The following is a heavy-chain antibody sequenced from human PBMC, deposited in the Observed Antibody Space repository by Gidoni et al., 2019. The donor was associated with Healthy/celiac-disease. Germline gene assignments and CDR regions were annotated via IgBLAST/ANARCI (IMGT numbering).Heavy chain of an antibody. CDR3: ARDISEAVNPAGYFDL. CDR1: GFTFSSYW. Sequence: EVQLVESGGGLVQPGGSLRLSCAASGFTFSSYWMSWVRQAPGKGLEWVANIKQDGSEKYYVDSVKGRFTISRDNAKNSLYLQMNSLRAEDTAVYYCARDISEAVNPAGYFDLWGRGTLVTVSS. CDR2: IKQDGSEK. J-gene: IGHJ2*01. D-gene: IGHD3-22*01. V-gene: IGHV3-7*03.